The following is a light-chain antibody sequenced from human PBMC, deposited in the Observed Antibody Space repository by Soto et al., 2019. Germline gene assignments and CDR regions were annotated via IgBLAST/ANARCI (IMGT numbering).Light chain of an antibody. Sequence: EIHMTQSPSSVSASVVYIVTITCRASQGIYSWIAWYQQKPGRAPKLLIYAASNLQSGVPVRFSGSGSGTDFILSINSLQPEDVAPYYCQLLNIFPLTFAQGSRLEI. CDR3: QLLNIFPLT. CDR2: AAS. CDR1: QGIYSW. J-gene: IGKJ5*01. V-gene: IGKV1-12*01.